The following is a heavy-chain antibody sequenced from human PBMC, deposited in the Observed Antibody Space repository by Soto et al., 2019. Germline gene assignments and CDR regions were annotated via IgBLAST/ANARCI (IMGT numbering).Heavy chain of an antibody. J-gene: IGHJ6*02. D-gene: IGHD6-13*01. V-gene: IGHV3-30*18. CDR2: ISYDGSNK. Sequence: PGGSLRLSCAASGFTFSSYGMHWVRQAPGKGLEWVAVISYDGSNKYYADSVKGRFTIYRDTSKNTLYLQMNSLRVEDTAVYYCAKDLRYSIKDYYYGIDVWGQGTTVTVSS. CDR1: GFTFSSYG. CDR3: AKDLRYSIKDYYYGIDV.